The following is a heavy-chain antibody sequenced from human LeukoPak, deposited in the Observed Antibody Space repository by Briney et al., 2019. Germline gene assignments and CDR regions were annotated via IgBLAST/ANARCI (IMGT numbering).Heavy chain of an antibody. Sequence: ASVKVSCKASGGTFSSYAISWVRQAPGQGLEWMGGIIPIFGTANYAQKFQGRVTITADESTSTAYMELSSLRSEDTAAYYCARMVAAAGYDAFDIWGQGTMVTVSS. D-gene: IGHD6-13*01. CDR1: GGTFSSYA. CDR3: ARMVAAAGYDAFDI. V-gene: IGHV1-69*13. J-gene: IGHJ3*02. CDR2: IIPIFGTA.